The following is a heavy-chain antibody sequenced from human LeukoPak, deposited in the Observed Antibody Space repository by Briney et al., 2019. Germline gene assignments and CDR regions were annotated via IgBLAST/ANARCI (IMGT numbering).Heavy chain of an antibody. CDR1: GFTFSSYA. J-gene: IGHJ4*02. CDR3: ANPFGVVINGDY. V-gene: IGHV3-23*01. Sequence: GGSLRLSCAASGFTFSSYAMSWVRQAPGKGLEWVSAISGSGGSTYYADSVKGRFTISRDNSKNTLYLQMNSLRAEDTAVYYCANPFGVVINGDYWGQGTLVTVSS. CDR2: ISGSGGST. D-gene: IGHD3-3*01.